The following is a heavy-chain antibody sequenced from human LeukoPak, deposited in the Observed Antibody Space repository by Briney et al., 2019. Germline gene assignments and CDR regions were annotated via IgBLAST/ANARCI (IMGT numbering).Heavy chain of an antibody. CDR1: GFTFSSYS. CDR3: ARAQPAGYSSGWYAYWYFDL. Sequence: GGSLRLSCAASGFTFSSYSMNWVRQAPGKGLEWVSYITTSSDTIYYADSVKGRFTISRDNAKNSLYLQMNSLRAEDTAVYYCARAQPAGYSSGWYAYWYFDLWGRGTLVTVSS. J-gene: IGHJ2*01. D-gene: IGHD6-19*01. V-gene: IGHV3-48*01. CDR2: ITTSSDTI.